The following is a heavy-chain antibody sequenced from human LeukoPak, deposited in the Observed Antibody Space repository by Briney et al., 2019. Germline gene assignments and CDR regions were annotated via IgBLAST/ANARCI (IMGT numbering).Heavy chain of an antibody. CDR2: ISGSGGRP. CDR1: GFTVSNNY. J-gene: IGHJ4*02. CDR3: ARHPEPGYCSSTSCHESYFDY. D-gene: IGHD2-2*01. Sequence: GGSLRLSCAASGFTVSNNYMTWVRQAPGKGLEWVSAISGSGGRPYYADSVKGRFTISRDNSKNTLYLQINSLRAEDTAVYYCARHPEPGYCSSTSCHESYFDYWGQGTLVTVSS. V-gene: IGHV3-23*01.